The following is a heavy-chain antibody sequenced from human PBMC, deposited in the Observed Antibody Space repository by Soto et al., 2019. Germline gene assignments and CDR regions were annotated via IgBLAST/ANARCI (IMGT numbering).Heavy chain of an antibody. CDR3: AQAPYGLGYFDY. CDR1: GDSLSTSFW. J-gene: IGHJ4*02. D-gene: IGHD4-17*01. CDR2: IYHVGST. Sequence: QVQLQESGPRLVKPSETLSLTCTVSGDSLSTSFWWTWVRQSPGKGLEWIGQIYHVGSTNYNPALKSPVXXXLXQPNNQFSPKLTSVHAADTPVYHCAQAPYGLGYFDYWGQGALVAVSS. V-gene: IGHV4-4*02.